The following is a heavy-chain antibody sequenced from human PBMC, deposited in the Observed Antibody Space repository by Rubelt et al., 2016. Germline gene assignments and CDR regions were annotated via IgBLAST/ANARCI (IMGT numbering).Heavy chain of an antibody. J-gene: IGHJ6*02. CDR3: ALEKNYGDYYYGMDV. Sequence: QITLKESGPTLVKPTQTLTLTCTFSGFSLSTSGVGVGWIRQPPGKALEWLALIYWDDDKRYSPSLKSRLTITKDPSKNPVVLTMTSMDPVDTATYYCALEKNYGDYYYGMDVWGQGTTVTVSS. CDR2: IYWDDDK. V-gene: IGHV2-5*02. CDR1: GFSLSTSGVG. D-gene: IGHD4-17*01.